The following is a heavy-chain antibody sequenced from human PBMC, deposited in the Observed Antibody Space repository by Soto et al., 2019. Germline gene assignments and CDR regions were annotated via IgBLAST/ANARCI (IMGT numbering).Heavy chain of an antibody. CDR3: TRVNLGKLDY. CDR2: IQSKTDGGAT. D-gene: IGHD3-16*01. CDR1: GFTLSNAW. V-gene: IGHV3-15*01. J-gene: IGHJ4*02. Sequence: EVQLVESGGGLVEPGGSLRLSCAASGFTLSNAWMSWVRQAPGKGLEWVGRIQSKTDGGATVYAAPVRGRFTITRDDSKNTLDLQMSSLKTEDTAMYYCTRVNLGKLDYRGQGTLATVSS.